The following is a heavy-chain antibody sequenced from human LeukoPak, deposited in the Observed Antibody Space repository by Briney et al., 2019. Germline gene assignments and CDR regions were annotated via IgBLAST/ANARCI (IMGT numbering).Heavy chain of an antibody. CDR3: ARMIERRTLHFDY. J-gene: IGHJ4*02. CDR1: GSSIRSNY. V-gene: IGHV4-59*01. Sequence: SETLSFTCTVAGSSIRSNYWSWIRQPPGKGLGWIGYIYNSGITNYNPSLKSRVTISVDTSKNTFSLKLTSVTAADTAVYYCARMIERRTLHFDYWGQGTLVTVSS. CDR2: IYNSGIT. D-gene: IGHD1-1*01.